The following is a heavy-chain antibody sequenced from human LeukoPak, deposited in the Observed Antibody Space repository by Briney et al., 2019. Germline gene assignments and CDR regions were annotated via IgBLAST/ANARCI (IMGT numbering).Heavy chain of an antibody. CDR1: GFTFSDYY. CDR3: ARLSSTIVGATDDAFDI. J-gene: IGHJ3*02. V-gene: IGHV3-11*01. D-gene: IGHD1-26*01. CDR2: ISSSGSTI. Sequence: GGSLRLSCAASGFTFSDYYMSWIRQAPGKGLEWVSYISSSGSTIYYADSVKGRFTISRDNAKNSLYLQMNSLRAEDTAVYYCARLSSTIVGATDDAFDIWGQGTMVTVSS.